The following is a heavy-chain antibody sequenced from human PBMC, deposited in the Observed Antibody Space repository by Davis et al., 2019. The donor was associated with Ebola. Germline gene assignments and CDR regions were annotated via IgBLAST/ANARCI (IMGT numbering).Heavy chain of an antibody. CDR2: IYYSGST. D-gene: IGHD1-14*01. V-gene: IGHV4-30-4*01. CDR1: GGSISSGDYY. CDR3: ARSTRTTRIFNP. Sequence: SETLSLTCTVSGGSISSGDYYWSWIRQPPGKGLEWIGYIYYSGSTNYNPSLKSRVTISVHTSKNQFSLKLSSVTAADTAVYYCARSTRTTRIFNPWGQGTLVTVSS. J-gene: IGHJ5*02.